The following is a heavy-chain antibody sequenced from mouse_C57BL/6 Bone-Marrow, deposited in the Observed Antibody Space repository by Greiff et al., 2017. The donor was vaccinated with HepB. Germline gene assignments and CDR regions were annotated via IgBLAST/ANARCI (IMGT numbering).Heavy chain of an antibody. CDR1: GYTFTSYW. V-gene: IGHV1-50*01. J-gene: IGHJ3*01. Sequence: QVQLQQPGAELVKPGASVKLSCKASGYTFTSYWMQWVKQRPGQGLEWIGEIDPSDSYTNYNQKFKGKATLTVDTSSSTAYMQLSSLTSEDSAVYYCARRPCYGSSYWFAYWGQGTLVTVSA. CDR3: ARRPCYGSSYWFAY. CDR2: IDPSDSYT. D-gene: IGHD1-1*01.